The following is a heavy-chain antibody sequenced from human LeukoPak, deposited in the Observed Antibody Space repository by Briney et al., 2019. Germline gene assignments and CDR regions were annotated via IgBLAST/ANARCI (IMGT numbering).Heavy chain of an antibody. J-gene: IGHJ4*02. CDR3: ARQNLWFGESFDY. Sequence: GESLKISCKGSGYSFTSYWIGWVRQMTGKGLEWMGIIYPGDSDTRYSPSFQGQVTISADKSISTAYLQWSSLKASDTAMYYCARQNLWFGESFDYWGQGTLVTVSS. CDR2: IYPGDSDT. D-gene: IGHD3-10*01. CDR1: GYSFTSYW. V-gene: IGHV5-51*01.